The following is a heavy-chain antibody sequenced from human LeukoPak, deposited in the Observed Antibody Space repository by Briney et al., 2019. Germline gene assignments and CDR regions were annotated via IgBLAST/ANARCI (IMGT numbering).Heavy chain of an antibody. J-gene: IGHJ6*04. CDR2: ISSSSSYI. Sequence: PGGSLRLSCAASGFTFSNYNMNWVRQAPGRGLEWVSSISSSSSYIYYADSMKGRFTISRDNAKNSLYLQMNSLRAEDTAVYYCAELGITMIGGVWGKGTTVTISS. CDR3: AELGITMIGGV. CDR1: GFTFSNYN. V-gene: IGHV3-21*01. D-gene: IGHD3-10*02.